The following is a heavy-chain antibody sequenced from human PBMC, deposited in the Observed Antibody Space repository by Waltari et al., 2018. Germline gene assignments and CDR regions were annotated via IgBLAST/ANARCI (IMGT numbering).Heavy chain of an antibody. CDR3: AREGVWFRELLGY. CDR2: INAGNGNT. D-gene: IGHD3-10*01. Sequence: QVQLVQSGAEVKKPGASVKVSCKASGYTFTSYAMHWVRQAPGQRLEWMGWINAGNGNTKYSQKFQGRVTITRDTSASTAYMELSSLRSEDTAVYYCAREGVWFRELLGYWGQGTLVTVSS. V-gene: IGHV1-3*01. CDR1: GYTFTSYA. J-gene: IGHJ4*02.